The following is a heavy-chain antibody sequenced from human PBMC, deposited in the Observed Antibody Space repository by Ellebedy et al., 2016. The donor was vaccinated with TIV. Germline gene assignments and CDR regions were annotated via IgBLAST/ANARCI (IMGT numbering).Heavy chain of an antibody. V-gene: IGHV3-21*01. D-gene: IGHD1-26*01. Sequence: GESLKISCAASGFTFSSYSMNWVRQAPGKGLEWVSSISSSSSYIYYADSVKGRFTISRDNAKNSLYLQMNSLRAEDTAVYYCARDFSELHFDYWGQGTLVTVSS. CDR1: GFTFSSYS. CDR3: ARDFSELHFDY. J-gene: IGHJ4*02. CDR2: ISSSSSYI.